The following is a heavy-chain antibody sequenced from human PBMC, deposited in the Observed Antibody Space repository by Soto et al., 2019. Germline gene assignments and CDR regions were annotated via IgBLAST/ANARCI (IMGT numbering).Heavy chain of an antibody. V-gene: IGHV3-74*01. CDR3: ASRITIFGVPNPEHNYDAFDI. CDR2: INSDGSST. D-gene: IGHD3-3*01. CDR1: GFTFSSYW. J-gene: IGHJ3*02. Sequence: GGSLRLSCAASGFTFSSYWMHWVRQAPGKGLVWVSRINSDGSSTSYADSVKGRFTISRDNAKNTLYLQMNSLRAEDTAVYYCASRITIFGVPNPEHNYDAFDIWGQGTMVTVSS.